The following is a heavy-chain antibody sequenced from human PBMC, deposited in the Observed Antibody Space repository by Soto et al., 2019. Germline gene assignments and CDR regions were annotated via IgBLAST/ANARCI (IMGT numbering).Heavy chain of an antibody. J-gene: IGHJ3*02. CDR1: GFTFSSYA. CDR2: ISYDGSNK. CDR3: VRDRDWAFDI. Sequence: GGSLRLSCAASGFTFSSYAMHWVRQAPGKGLEWVAVISYDGSNKYYADSVGGRFSISRDDARNSVYLQLNRLRDEDTAVYHCVRDRDWAFDIRGPGTMVTVSS. D-gene: IGHD3-9*01. V-gene: IGHV3-30*04.